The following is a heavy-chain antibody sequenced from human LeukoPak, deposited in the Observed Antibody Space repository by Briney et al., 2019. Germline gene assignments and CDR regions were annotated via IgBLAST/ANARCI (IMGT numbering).Heavy chain of an antibody. CDR1: GFTFSDHY. D-gene: IGHD1-26*01. Sequence: GGSLRLSCAASGFTFSDHYMDWVRQAPGKGLEWVGRTRNKANSYTTEYAASVKGRFTISRDDSKNSLYLQMNSLKTEDTAVYYCARGRGSYVDYWGLGTLVTVSS. CDR2: TRNKANSYTT. CDR3: ARGRGSYVDY. V-gene: IGHV3-72*01. J-gene: IGHJ4*02.